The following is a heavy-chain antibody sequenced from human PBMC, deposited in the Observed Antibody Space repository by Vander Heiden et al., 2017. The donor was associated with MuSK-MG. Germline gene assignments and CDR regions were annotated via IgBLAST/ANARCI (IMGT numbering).Heavy chain of an antibody. CDR3: AKEAAAGTWSYFDY. D-gene: IGHD6-13*01. J-gene: IGHJ4*02. V-gene: IGHV3-23*01. CDR1: GFPFGSYA. CDR2: ISGSGGST. Sequence: EVQLLESGGGVVQPGGSLSFTCSASGFPFGSYAMSWVRQAPGKGLGWVSAISGSGGSTYYADSVKGRFTISRDNSKNTLYLQMNSLRAEDTAVYYCAKEAAAGTWSYFDYWGQGTLVTVSS.